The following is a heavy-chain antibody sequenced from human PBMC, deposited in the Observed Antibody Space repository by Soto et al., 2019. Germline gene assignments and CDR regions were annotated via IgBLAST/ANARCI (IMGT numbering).Heavy chain of an antibody. CDR1: GGTFGSYA. D-gene: IGHD1-26*01. V-gene: IGHV1-69*13. Sequence: GASVKVSCKASGGTFGSYAISWVRQAPGQGLEWMGGIIPIFGTANYAQKFQGRVTITADESTSTAYMELSSLRSEDTAVYYCARDSSFGSSSGGDYWGQGTLVTVSS. J-gene: IGHJ4*02. CDR3: ARDSSFGSSSGGDY. CDR2: IIPIFGTA.